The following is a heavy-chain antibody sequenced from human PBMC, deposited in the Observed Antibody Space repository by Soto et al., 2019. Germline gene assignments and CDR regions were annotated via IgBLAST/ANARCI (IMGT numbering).Heavy chain of an antibody. Sequence: EVQLLESGGGLVQPRGSLRLSCAASGFAFSSYAMSWVRQAPGKGLEWVSAISGRGGSTYYADSVKGRFTISRDNSKNTLYLQMNSMRAEDTAVYYCAKDSGYSGYGVFDYWGQGTLVTVSS. CDR1: GFAFSSYA. J-gene: IGHJ4*02. D-gene: IGHD5-12*01. CDR3: AKDSGYSGYGVFDY. V-gene: IGHV3-23*01. CDR2: ISGRGGST.